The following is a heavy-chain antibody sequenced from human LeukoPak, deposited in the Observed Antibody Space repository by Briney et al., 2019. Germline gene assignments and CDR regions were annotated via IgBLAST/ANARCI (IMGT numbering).Heavy chain of an antibody. CDR1: GYTFTGYY. D-gene: IGHD1-1*01. V-gene: IGHV1-2*02. CDR2: INPNSGAT. J-gene: IGHJ4*02. CDR3: TRAKRVIFDY. Sequence: VASVKVSCKASGYTFTGYYMHWVRQAPGQGLEWMGWINPNSGATLYAQKFQGRVTMTRDTSINTAYMGLSSLRSDDTAVYYCTRAKRVIFDYWGQGTLVTVSS.